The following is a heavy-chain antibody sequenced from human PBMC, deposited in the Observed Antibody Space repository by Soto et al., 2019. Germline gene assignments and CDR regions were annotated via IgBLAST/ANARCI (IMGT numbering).Heavy chain of an antibody. CDR2: ISSSGSTI. J-gene: IGHJ4*02. V-gene: IGHV3-48*03. Sequence: GGSLILSCAASGFTFSSYEMNWVRQAPGKGLEWVSYISSSGSTIYYADSVKGRFTISRDNAKNSLYLQMNSLRAEDTAVYYCARGYSYGFDYWGQGTLVTVSS. D-gene: IGHD5-18*01. CDR1: GFTFSSYE. CDR3: ARGYSYGFDY.